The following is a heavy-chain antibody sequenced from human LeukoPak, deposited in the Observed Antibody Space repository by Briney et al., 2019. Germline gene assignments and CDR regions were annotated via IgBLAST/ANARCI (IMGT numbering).Heavy chain of an antibody. V-gene: IGHV3-48*04. CDR3: ARDPLSSWYFDY. CDR2: ISSSSSTI. D-gene: IGHD6-13*01. J-gene: IGHJ4*02. CDR1: GFTVSSYS. Sequence: GGSLRLSCAASGFTVSSYSMKWVRQAAGKGLEWVSYISSSSSTIYYADSVKGRFTISRENGNNSLYLQMNSLRAEDTAVYYCARDPLSSWYFDYWGQGTLVTVSS.